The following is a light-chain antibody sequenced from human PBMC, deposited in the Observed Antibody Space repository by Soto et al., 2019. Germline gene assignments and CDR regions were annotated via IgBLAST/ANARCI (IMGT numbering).Light chain of an antibody. CDR2: DVS. Sequence: QSVLTQPASVSGSPGQSITISCTGTSSDVGGYKYVSWYQHHPGKAPKLMIYDVSDRPSGVSNRFSGSKSDNTASLTISGLQAEDEADYYCSSYTSSDTLVFGTGTKLTVL. CDR3: SSYTSSDTLV. J-gene: IGLJ1*01. CDR1: SSDVGGYKY. V-gene: IGLV2-14*03.